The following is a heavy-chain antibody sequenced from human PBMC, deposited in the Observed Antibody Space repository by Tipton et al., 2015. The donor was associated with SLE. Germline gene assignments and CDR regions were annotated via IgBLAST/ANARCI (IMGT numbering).Heavy chain of an antibody. CDR1: GGPISSYY. D-gene: IGHD3-3*01. Sequence: TLSLTCTVSGGPISSYYWSWIRQPPGKGLEWIGYIYYSGSTNYNPSLKSRVTISVDMSKNQFSLKLSSVTAADTAVYYCARGGGIRFLEWDYYYMDVWGKGTTVTVSS. CDR3: ARGGGIRFLEWDYYYMDV. CDR2: IYYSGST. V-gene: IGHV4-59*01. J-gene: IGHJ6*03.